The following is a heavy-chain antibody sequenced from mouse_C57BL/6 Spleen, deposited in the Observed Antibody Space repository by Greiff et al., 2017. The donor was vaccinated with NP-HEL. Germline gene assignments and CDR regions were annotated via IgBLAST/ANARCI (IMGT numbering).Heavy chain of an antibody. CDR1: GYTFTSYW. V-gene: IGHV1-59*01. CDR2: IDPSDSYT. D-gene: IGHD2-4*01. J-gene: IGHJ4*01. CDR3: ARRDYYDYGRYAMDY. Sequence: QVHVKQPGAELVRPGTSVKLSCKASGYTFTSYWMHWVKQRPGQGLEWIGVIDPSDSYTNYNQKFKGKATLTVDTSSSTAYMQLSSLTSEDSAVYYCARRDYYDYGRYAMDYWGQGTSVTVSS.